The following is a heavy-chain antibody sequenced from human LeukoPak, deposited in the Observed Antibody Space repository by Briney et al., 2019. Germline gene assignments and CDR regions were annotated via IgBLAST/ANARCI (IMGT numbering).Heavy chain of an antibody. V-gene: IGHV4-4*07. Sequence: SETLSLTCTVSGGSISSYYWSWIRQPVGKGLEWIGRIYTSGSTNYNPSLKSRVTMSIETSKNQFSLKLSSVTAADTAVYYCARDGWFGELLGYWGQGTLVIVSS. J-gene: IGHJ4*02. D-gene: IGHD3-10*01. CDR1: GGSISSYY. CDR3: ARDGWFGELLGY. CDR2: IYTSGST.